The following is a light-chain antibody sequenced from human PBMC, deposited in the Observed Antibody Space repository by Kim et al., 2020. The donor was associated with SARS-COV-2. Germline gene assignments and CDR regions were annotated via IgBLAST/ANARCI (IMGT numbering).Light chain of an antibody. CDR2: DVT. Sequence: YNYVSWYQQHPGKAPKILIYDVTERPSGVSNRFSGSKSGNTASLTISGLQADDEADYYCSSYTSSLTNVFGTGTTVTVL. CDR3: SSYTSSLTNV. V-gene: IGLV2-14*03. J-gene: IGLJ1*01. CDR1: YNY.